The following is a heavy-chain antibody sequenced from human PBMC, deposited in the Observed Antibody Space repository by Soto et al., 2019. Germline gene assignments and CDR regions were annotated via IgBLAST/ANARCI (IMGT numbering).Heavy chain of an antibody. CDR3: ARVPGGSYRQSITSSYSGIDV. J-gene: IGHJ6*02. V-gene: IGHV1-69*13. CDR2: IIPIFGTA. D-gene: IGHD1-26*01. Sequence: SVKVSCKASGGTFSSYAISWVRQAPGQGLEWMGGIIPIFGTANYAQKFQGRVTITADEATSTAYMELSSLRSEDTAVYYCARVPGGSYRQSITSSYSGIDVWGQGSTVTVSS. CDR1: GGTFSSYA.